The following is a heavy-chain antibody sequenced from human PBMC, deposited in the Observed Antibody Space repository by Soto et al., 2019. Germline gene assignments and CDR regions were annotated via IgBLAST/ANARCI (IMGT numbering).Heavy chain of an antibody. CDR3: AIVGVEVSGPIGDFDY. V-gene: IGHV4-38-2*01. D-gene: IGHD2-15*01. CDR1: GYSISSGYY. CDR2: IRHDGNT. Sequence: SETLSLTCGVSGYSISSGYYWGWVRQPPGKGLEWIGSIRHDGNTYYNPSLKSRVTISVDTSKNQFSLNVRSVTAADTAVYYCAIVGVEVSGPIGDFDYWGQGTLVT. J-gene: IGHJ4*02.